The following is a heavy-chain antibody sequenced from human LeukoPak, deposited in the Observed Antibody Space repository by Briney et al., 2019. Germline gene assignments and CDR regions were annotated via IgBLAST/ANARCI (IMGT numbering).Heavy chain of an antibody. CDR3: ANRKQQLGVHSAPFDY. J-gene: IGHJ4*02. CDR2: ISGSGGST. Sequence: GGSLRLSCAASGFTFSIYAMSWVRQAPGKGLEWVSAISGSGGSTYYADSVKGRFTISRDNSKNTLYLQMNSLRAEDTAVYYCANRKQQLGVHSAPFDYWGEGTLVTVSS. V-gene: IGHV3-23*01. D-gene: IGHD6-13*01. CDR1: GFTFSIYA.